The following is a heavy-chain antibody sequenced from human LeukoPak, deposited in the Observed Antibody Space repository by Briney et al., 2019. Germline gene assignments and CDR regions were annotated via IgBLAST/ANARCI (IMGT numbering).Heavy chain of an antibody. CDR1: GFTFSSYA. V-gene: IGHV3-30-3*01. J-gene: IGHJ4*02. CDR2: ISYDGSNK. Sequence: GGSLRLSCAASGFTFSSYAMHWVRQAPGKGLEWVAVISYDGSNKYYADSVKGRFTISRDNSKNTLYLQMNSLRAEDTAVYYCARDGYSSGWSFWADYWGQGTLVTVSS. CDR3: ARDGYSSGWSFWADY. D-gene: IGHD6-19*01.